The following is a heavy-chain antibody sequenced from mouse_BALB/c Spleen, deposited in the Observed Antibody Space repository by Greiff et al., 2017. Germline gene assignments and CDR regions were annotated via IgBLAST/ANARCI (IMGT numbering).Heavy chain of an antibody. J-gene: IGHJ4*01. CDR1: GFNIKDTY. V-gene: IGHV14-3*02. CDR2: IDPANGNT. Sequence: VQLQQSGAELVKPGASVKLSCTASGFNIKDTYMHWVKQRPEQGLEWIGRIDPANGNTKYDPKFQGKATITADTSSNTAYLQLSSLTSEDTAVYYCARCVYKAMDYWGQGTSVTVSA. CDR3: ARCVYKAMDY.